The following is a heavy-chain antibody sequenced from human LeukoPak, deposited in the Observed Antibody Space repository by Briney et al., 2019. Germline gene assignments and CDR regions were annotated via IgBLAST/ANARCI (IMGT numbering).Heavy chain of an antibody. J-gene: IGHJ4*02. Sequence: GGSLRLSCAASDFTFSSYAMSWVRQAPGKGLEWVSLISASGGSTHYADSVKGRVTISRDKSKNTLYLQMNSLRAEDTAFYYCAKGAKQRLVGSRGHYFDYWGQGTLVTVSS. V-gene: IGHV3-23*01. D-gene: IGHD6-13*01. CDR1: DFTFSSYA. CDR3: AKGAKQRLVGSRGHYFDY. CDR2: ISASGGST.